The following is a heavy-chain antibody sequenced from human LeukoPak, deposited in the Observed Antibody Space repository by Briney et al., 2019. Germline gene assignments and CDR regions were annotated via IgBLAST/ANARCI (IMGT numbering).Heavy chain of an antibody. V-gene: IGHV3-30*02. D-gene: IGHD5-12*01. CDR2: IWYDGSND. CDR1: RFTFSGHG. J-gene: IGHJ4*02. Sequence: GGSLRLSCAASRFTFSGHGMHWVRQAPGKGLEWVAFIWYDGSNDYYVDSVKGRFTISRDNSKNTLYLQMNSLRAEDTAVYYCAKEGYSGYGTFDSWGQGTLVTASS. CDR3: AKEGYSGYGTFDS.